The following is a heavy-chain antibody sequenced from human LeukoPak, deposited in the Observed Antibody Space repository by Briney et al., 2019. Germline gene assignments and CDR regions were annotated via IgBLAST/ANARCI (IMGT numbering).Heavy chain of an antibody. CDR1: GYPFTDNY. J-gene: IGHJ6*02. Sequence: ASVKVSCKASGYPFTDNYIHWVRQAPGQGLEWMGRINPKSGNTNYAQKLQGRVTMTTDTSTSTAYMELRSLRSDDTAVYYCARGRYCSGGSCIYYYYYGMDVWGQGTTVTVSS. D-gene: IGHD2-15*01. V-gene: IGHV1-18*04. CDR3: ARGRYCSGGSCIYYYYYGMDV. CDR2: INPKSGNT.